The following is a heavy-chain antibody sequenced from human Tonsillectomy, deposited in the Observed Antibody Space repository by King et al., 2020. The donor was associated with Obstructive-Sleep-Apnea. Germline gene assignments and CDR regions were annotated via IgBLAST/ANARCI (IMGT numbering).Heavy chain of an antibody. J-gene: IGHJ4*02. Sequence: VQLVESGGVVVQPGGSLRLSCAASGFTFDDYAMHWVRQAPGKGLEWVSLITWDGGDTYYADSVKGRFSISRDNSKNSLYLQMNTLRAEDTAFYYCAKDFGSRRLYYLDYWGQGTLVTVSS. CDR3: AKDFGSRRLYYLDY. CDR2: ITWDGGDT. V-gene: IGHV3-43D*03. CDR1: GFTFDDYA. D-gene: IGHD3-3*01.